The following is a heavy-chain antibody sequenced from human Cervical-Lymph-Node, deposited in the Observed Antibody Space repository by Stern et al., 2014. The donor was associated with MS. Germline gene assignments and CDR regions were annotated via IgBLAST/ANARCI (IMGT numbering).Heavy chain of an antibody. V-gene: IGHV1-69*01. CDR2: IIPIFGSA. CDR3: ATNTVTTYWYFDL. J-gene: IGHJ2*01. D-gene: IGHD4-17*01. Sequence: VQLVQSGAEVKKPGSSVKVSCKASGGTFNRHAVSWVRQAPGQGLDWMGGIIPIFGSANYAQKFQGRVTITADESTSTAYMELSSLRSDDTAMYYCATNTVTTYWYFDLWGRGTLVTVSS. CDR1: GGTFNRHA.